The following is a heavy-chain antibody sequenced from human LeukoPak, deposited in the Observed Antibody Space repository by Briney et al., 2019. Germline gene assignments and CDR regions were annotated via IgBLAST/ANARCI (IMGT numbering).Heavy chain of an antibody. CDR2: ISGSGDST. D-gene: IGHD3-10*01. Sequence: GGSLRLSCAASVFTFSKYAMSWVRQAPGKGLEWVSGISGSGDSTRYADSVKGRVTISRDNSKNTLYLQMNSLRAEDTAVYYCARDRYYGSGRYNYFDYWGQGTLVTVSS. CDR1: VFTFSKYA. V-gene: IGHV3-23*01. CDR3: ARDRYYGSGRYNYFDY. J-gene: IGHJ4*02.